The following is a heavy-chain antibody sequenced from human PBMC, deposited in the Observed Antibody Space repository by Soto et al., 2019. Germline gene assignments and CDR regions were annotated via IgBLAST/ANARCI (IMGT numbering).Heavy chain of an antibody. V-gene: IGHV4-39*01. CDR3: ARGLRFLEWLLNRSFWFDP. CDR1: GGSISSSSYY. Sequence: PSETLSLTCTVSGGSISSSSYYWGCIRQPPGKGLEWIGSIYYSGSTYYNPSLKSRVTISVDTSKNQFSLKLSSVTAADTAVYYCARGLRFLEWLLNRSFWFDPWGQGTLVTVSS. J-gene: IGHJ5*02. CDR2: IYYSGST. D-gene: IGHD3-3*01.